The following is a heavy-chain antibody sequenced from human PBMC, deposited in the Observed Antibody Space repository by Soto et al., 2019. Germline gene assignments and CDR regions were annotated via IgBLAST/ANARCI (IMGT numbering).Heavy chain of an antibody. CDR3: ARGEYGDH. V-gene: IGHV1-18*01. J-gene: IGHJ4*02. CDR1: GYAFTTYG. D-gene: IGHD3-10*01. Sequence: QVHLVQSGAEVKKAGASVKVSCKGSGYAFTTYGITWVRQAPGQGLEWMGWISAHDGNTNYAQKLHGRVTVTRDTSTSTAYMELRSLRSDDTAVFYCARGEYGDHWGQGALVTVSS. CDR2: ISAHDGNT.